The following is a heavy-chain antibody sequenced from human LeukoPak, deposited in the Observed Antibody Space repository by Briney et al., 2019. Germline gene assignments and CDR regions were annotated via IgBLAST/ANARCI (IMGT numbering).Heavy chain of an antibody. CDR2: INPNSGGT. D-gene: IGHD3-22*01. V-gene: IGHV1-2*06. Sequence: ASVKVSCKASGYTFTGYYMHWVRQAPGQGLEWMGRINPNSGGTNYAQKFQGRVTMTRDTSISTAYMELSRLRSDDTAVYCCARNYYDSSGYYTYYWGQGTLVTVSS. CDR1: GYTFTGYY. J-gene: IGHJ4*02. CDR3: ARNYYDSSGYYTYY.